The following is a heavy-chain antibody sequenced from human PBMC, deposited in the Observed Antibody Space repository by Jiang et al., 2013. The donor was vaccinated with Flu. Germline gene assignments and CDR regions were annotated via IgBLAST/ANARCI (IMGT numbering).Heavy chain of an antibody. CDR2: VYYSGST. Sequence: GPGLVKPSETLSLTCSVSNDSISSNCWSWIRQPPGKGLEWIGCVYYSGSTNYNPSLKSRVTMSADTSKNQFSLKLTSVTAADTAVYYCARLVAYHQSSSYYEIDYWGQGTLV. J-gene: IGHJ4*02. CDR1: NDSISSNC. V-gene: IGHV4-59*08. D-gene: IGHD3-22*01. CDR3: ARLVAYHQSSSYYEIDY.